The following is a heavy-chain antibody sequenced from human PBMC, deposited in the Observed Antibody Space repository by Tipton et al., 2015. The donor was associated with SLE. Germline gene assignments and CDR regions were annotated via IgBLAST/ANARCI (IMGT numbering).Heavy chain of an antibody. CDR3: TTVNELGWVFGGMDV. Sequence: SLRLSCTSSGFTFGNYAMSWVRQAPGKGLEWVGFIRSKAHGGTTDYAASVKGRFTISRDDSKSIAYLQMNSLKTEDTAVYYCTTVNELGWVFGGMDVWGQGTTVTVSS. CDR1: GFTFGNYA. CDR2: IRSKAHGGTT. V-gene: IGHV3-49*04. J-gene: IGHJ6*02. D-gene: IGHD3-10*01.